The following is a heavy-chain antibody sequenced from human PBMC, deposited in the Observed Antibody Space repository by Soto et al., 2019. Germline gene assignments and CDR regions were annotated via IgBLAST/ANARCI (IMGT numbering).Heavy chain of an antibody. V-gene: IGHV3-53*04. CDR3: ARDVQAAAWGHYYYMDV. CDR2: IYSGGST. D-gene: IGHD1-26*01. CDR1: GFTVSSNY. J-gene: IGHJ6*03. Sequence: GGSLRLSCAASGFTVSSNYMSWVRQAPGKGLEWVSVIYSGGSTYYADSVKGRFTISRHNSKNTLYLQMNSLRAEDTAVYYCARDVQAAAWGHYYYMDVWGKGTTVTVSS.